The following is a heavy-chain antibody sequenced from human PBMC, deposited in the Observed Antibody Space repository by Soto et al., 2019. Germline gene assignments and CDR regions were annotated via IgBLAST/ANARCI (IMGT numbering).Heavy chain of an antibody. D-gene: IGHD3-16*02. CDR2: INHSGST. V-gene: IGHV4-34*01. CDR1: GGSFSGYY. J-gene: IGHJ4*02. CDR3: ARFMITFGGVIVMSFDY. Sequence: QVQLQQWGAGLLKPSETLSLTCAVYGGSFSGYYWSWIRQPPGKGLEWIGEINHSGSTNYNPSLKSRVTISVDTSKNQFSLKLSSVTAADTAVYYCARFMITFGGVIVMSFDYWGQGTLVTVSS.